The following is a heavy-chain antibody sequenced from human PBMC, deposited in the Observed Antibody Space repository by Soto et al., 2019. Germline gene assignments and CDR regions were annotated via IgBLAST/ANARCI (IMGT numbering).Heavy chain of an antibody. V-gene: IGHV4-30-4*01. D-gene: IGHD3-10*01. CDR2: IYYNETA. Sequence: QVQLQEPGPRLVSPSETLSLTCTVSGASVTSGDFYWSWIRQPPGKGLEWIGYIYYNETAYYTPSLTSRTAISVDTSKNHFTLTLTSVTAADTAIYYCGALLAGGWGQGSVVTVSS. CDR3: GALLAGG. J-gene: IGHJ4*02. CDR1: GASVTSGDFY.